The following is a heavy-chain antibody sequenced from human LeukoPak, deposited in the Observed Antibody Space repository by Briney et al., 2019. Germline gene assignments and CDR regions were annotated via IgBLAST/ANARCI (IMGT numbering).Heavy chain of an antibody. Sequence: PGGSLRLSCAVSGFTFSSYGMHWVRQAPGKGLEWVAVIWYDGSNKYYADSVKGRFTISRDNSKNTLYLQMNSLRAEDTAVYYCARDLVAGYYFDYWGQGTLVTVSS. V-gene: IGHV3-33*01. CDR1: GFTFSSYG. CDR3: ARDLVAGYYFDY. J-gene: IGHJ4*02. D-gene: IGHD6-19*01. CDR2: IWYDGSNK.